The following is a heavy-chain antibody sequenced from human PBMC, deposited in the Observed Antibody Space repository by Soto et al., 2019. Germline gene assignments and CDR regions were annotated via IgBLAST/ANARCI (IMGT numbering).Heavy chain of an antibody. J-gene: IGHJ4*02. CDR1: GFTFSSYS. V-gene: IGHV3-48*01. Sequence: GSLRLSCAASGFTFSSYSMNWVRQAPGKGLEWVSYISSSSSTIYYADSVKGRFTISRDNAKNSLSLQMNSLRAEDTAVYYCARGTYYDSSGYYGYWGQGTLVTVSS. D-gene: IGHD3-22*01. CDR2: ISSSSSTI. CDR3: ARGTYYDSSGYYGY.